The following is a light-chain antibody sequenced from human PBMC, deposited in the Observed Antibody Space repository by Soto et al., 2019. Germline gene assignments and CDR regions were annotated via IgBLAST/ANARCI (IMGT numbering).Light chain of an antibody. J-gene: IGKJ5*01. CDR1: QSISSW. V-gene: IGKV1-5*03. CDR3: QQYNSYSIT. CDR2: KAS. Sequence: DIEMTQSPSTRSASVGLVVTITCRASQSISSWLAWYQQKPGKAPKLLIYKASSLESGVPSRFSGSGSGTEFTLTISSLQPDDFATYYCQQYNSYSITFGQGTRLEIK.